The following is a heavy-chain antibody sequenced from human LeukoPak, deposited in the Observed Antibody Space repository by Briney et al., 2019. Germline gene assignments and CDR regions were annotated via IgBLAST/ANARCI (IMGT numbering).Heavy chain of an antibody. CDR3: ARDWYGVGGVPDY. CDR2: IYSGGST. CDR1: GFTVSSNY. J-gene: IGHJ4*02. V-gene: IGHV3-66*01. D-gene: IGHD3-16*01. Sequence: GWSLRLSCAASGFTVSSNYMSWVRQAPGKGLEWVSIIYSGGSTYYADSVKGRFTISRDNSKNTVYLQMNSLRLEDAAVYYCARDWYGVGGVPDYWGQGTLVTVSS.